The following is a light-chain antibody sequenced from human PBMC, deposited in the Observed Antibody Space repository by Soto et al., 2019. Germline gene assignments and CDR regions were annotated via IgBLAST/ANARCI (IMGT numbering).Light chain of an antibody. J-gene: IGLJ1*01. CDR3: QSYDSSLSGFV. CDR2: GNS. CDR1: SSNIGAGYD. Sequence: QYVLTQPPSVSGAPGQRVTISCTGSSSNIGAGYDVHWYQQLPGTAPKLLIYGNSNRPSGVPDRFSGSKSGSSASLAITRLKAEDEADYYCQSYDSSLSGFVFGTGTKLTVL. V-gene: IGLV1-40*01.